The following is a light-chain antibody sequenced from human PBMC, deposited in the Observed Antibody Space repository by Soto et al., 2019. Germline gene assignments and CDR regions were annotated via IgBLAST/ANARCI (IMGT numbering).Light chain of an antibody. CDR3: SSYTISTHVV. CDR1: SRDVGIYNNY. J-gene: IGLJ2*01. V-gene: IGLV2-14*03. Sequence: QSALTQPASVSGSPGQSITISCTGTSRDVGIYNNYVSWYQHHPGKAPKLMIFDVSNRPSGVSNRFSGSKSGNTASLTISGLQADDEADYYCSSYTISTHVVFGGGTQLTVL. CDR2: DVS.